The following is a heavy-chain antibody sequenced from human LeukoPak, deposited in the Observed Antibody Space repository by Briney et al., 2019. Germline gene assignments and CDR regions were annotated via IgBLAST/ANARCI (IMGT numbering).Heavy chain of an antibody. CDR1: GFTFSSYA. CDR2: ISYDGSNK. Sequence: PGGSLRLSCAASGFTFSSYAMHWVRQAPGKGLEWVAVISYDGSNKYYADSVKGRFTISRDNSKNTLYLQMNSLRAEDTAVYYCAKDPRPTYYDFWSGYRIYWGQGTLVTVSS. J-gene: IGHJ4*02. CDR3: AKDPRPTYYDFWSGYRIY. D-gene: IGHD3-3*01. V-gene: IGHV3-30*04.